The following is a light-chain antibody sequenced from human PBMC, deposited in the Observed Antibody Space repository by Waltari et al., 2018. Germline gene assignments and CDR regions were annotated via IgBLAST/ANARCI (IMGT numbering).Light chain of an antibody. CDR3: SSYAGSSGV. CDR2: EVS. CDR1: SRDVGGYTY. J-gene: IGLJ1*01. V-gene: IGLV2-8*01. Sequence: QSALTQPPSASGSPGQSVTISCTGTSRDVGGYTYVSWYQQHPGKAPKLMIYEVSKRPSVVPDRFSGSKSGNTASLTVSGLQAEDEADYYCSSYAGSSGVFGTGTKVTVL.